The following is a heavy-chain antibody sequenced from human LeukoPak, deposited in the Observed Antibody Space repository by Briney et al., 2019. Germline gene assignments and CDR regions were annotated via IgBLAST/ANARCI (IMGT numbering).Heavy chain of an antibody. Sequence: GGSLRLSCAASGFTFSSYAMHWVRQAPGKGLEWVAVISYDGSNKYYADSVKGRFTISRDNSKNTLYLQMNSLRAEDTAVYYCARAMVAATKGVVRYWGQGTLVTVSS. CDR1: GFTFSSYA. J-gene: IGHJ4*02. D-gene: IGHD2-15*01. CDR2: ISYDGSNK. V-gene: IGHV3-30*04. CDR3: ARAMVAATKGVVRY.